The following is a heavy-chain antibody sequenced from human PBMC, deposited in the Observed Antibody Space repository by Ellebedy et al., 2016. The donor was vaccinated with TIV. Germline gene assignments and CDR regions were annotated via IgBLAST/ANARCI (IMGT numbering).Heavy chain of an antibody. CDR2: IYNSGST. CDR1: GGSVNSGSYY. CDR3: AGISLGRGYYAGLDV. Sequence: MPSETLSLTCTVSGGSVNSGSYYWTWIRQTPGRGLEWIGYIYNSGSTNYNPSLKSRVTISGGASENQFSLMLRSVAAADTAVYYCAGISLGRGYYAGLDVWGQGTTVTVSS. J-gene: IGHJ6*02. D-gene: IGHD7-27*01. V-gene: IGHV4-61*01.